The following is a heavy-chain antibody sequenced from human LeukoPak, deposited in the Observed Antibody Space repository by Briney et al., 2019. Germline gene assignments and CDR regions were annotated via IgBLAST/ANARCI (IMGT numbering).Heavy chain of an antibody. J-gene: IGHJ4*02. CDR2: ISAYNGDT. D-gene: IGHD3-10*01. Sequence: ASVKVSCKASGYTFTDYGISWVRQAPGQGLEWMGWISAYNGDTEYAQNLQGRVTMTTDTSTTTAYMELRSLRSDDTAVYYCARDLGHSGSYYSRNFDYWGQGTLVTVSS. CDR3: ARDLGHSGSYYSRNFDY. CDR1: GYTFTDYG. V-gene: IGHV1-18*01.